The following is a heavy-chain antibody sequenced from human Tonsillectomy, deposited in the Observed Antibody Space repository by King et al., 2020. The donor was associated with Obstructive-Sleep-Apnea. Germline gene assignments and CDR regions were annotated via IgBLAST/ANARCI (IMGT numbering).Heavy chain of an antibody. Sequence: VQLQESGPELVKPSQTLSLTCTVSGGSFSSGDYYWNWIRQHPGKGLEWIGYIYYSGSTYYNPSLRSRVTISIDTSKNQFSLELSSVTAADTAFYYCARYPSRTLGWFGPWGQGTLVTVSS. CDR2: IYYSGST. CDR3: ARYPSRTLGWFGP. V-gene: IGHV4-31*03. CDR1: GGSFSSGDYY. D-gene: IGHD2-2*01. J-gene: IGHJ5*02.